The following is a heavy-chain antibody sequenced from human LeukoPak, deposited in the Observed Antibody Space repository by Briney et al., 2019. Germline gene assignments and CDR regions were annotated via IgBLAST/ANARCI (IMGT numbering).Heavy chain of an antibody. D-gene: IGHD3-10*01. CDR3: AKDYYYGSGSPFDY. Sequence: GGSLRLSCAASGFTFSSYGMHWVRQAPGKGLEWMAFIRYDGSNKYYADSVKGRFTISRDNSKNTLYLQMNSLRAEDTAVYYCAKDYYYGSGSPFDYWGQGTLVTVSS. J-gene: IGHJ4*02. CDR1: GFTFSSYG. CDR2: IRYDGSNK. V-gene: IGHV3-30*02.